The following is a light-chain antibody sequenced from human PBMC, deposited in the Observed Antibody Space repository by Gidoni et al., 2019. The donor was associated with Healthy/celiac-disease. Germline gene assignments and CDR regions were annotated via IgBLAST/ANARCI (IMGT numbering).Light chain of an antibody. CDR1: QSVSSY. J-gene: IGKJ2*01. Sequence: EIVLTQSPATLSLSPGERATLSCRASQSVSSYLAWYQQKPGQAPRLLIYDASNRATGIPARFSGSGSVTDFILTISSLEHEDFAVYYCQQRSNWPPYTFXQXTKLEIK. CDR2: DAS. V-gene: IGKV3-11*01. CDR3: QQRSNWPPYT.